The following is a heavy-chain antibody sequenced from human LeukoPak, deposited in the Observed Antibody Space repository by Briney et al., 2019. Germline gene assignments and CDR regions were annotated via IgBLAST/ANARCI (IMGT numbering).Heavy chain of an antibody. J-gene: IGHJ5*02. CDR1: GYTFTGYY. D-gene: IGHD3-10*01. V-gene: IGHV1-2*02. Sequence: GASVKVSCKASGYTFTGYYMHWVRQAPGQGLEWMGWINPNSGGTNYAQKFQGRVTMTRDTSISTAYMELSRLRSDDTAVYYCARDLVPSPSYGSGSYGYNWFDPRGQGTLVTVSS. CDR2: INPNSGGT. CDR3: ARDLVPSPSYGSGSYGYNWFDP.